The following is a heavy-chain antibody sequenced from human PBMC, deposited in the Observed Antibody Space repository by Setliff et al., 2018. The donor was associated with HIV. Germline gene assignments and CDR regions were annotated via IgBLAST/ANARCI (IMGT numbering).Heavy chain of an antibody. J-gene: IGHJ4*02. CDR2: IYHSGTT. CDR1: GYSISSGYY. V-gene: IGHV4-38-2*02. CDR3: ARDYYYDSSGYRYFDY. D-gene: IGHD3-22*01. Sequence: ASETLSLTCAVSGYSISSGYYWGWIRQPPGKGLEWVGSIYHSGTTYYNPSLKSRVTISVDTSKNQFSLKLSSVTAADTAVYYCARDYYYDSSGYRYFDYWGQGTLVTVSS.